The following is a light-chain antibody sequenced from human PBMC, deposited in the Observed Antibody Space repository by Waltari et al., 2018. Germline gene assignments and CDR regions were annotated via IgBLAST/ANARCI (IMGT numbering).Light chain of an antibody. CDR1: QSVSSN. CDR2: VAS. V-gene: IGKV3-15*01. CDR3: QQYNNWPPWT. J-gene: IGKJ1*01. Sequence: EIVMTQSQATLCVSTGERANLPCRASQSVSSNLACYQQKLGQAPRLLIYVASTRATGIPARFSGSGSGTEFTLTITSLQSEDFAVYYCQQYNNWPPWTFGQGTKVEIK.